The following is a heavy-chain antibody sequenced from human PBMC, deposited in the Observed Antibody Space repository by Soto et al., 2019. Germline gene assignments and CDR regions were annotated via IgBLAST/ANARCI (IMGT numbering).Heavy chain of an antibody. CDR1: GFTFSIYA. D-gene: IGHD6-25*01. V-gene: IGHV3-23*01. CDR3: AKGSGQYPYYNGMDV. CDR2: ISGTGDST. J-gene: IGHJ6*02. Sequence: PGGSLRLSCAASGFTFSIYAMTWVRQAPGKGLERVSGISGTGDSTYYADSVKGRFTISRDNSKNTLSLQMNSLTAEDTALYFCAKGSGQYPYYNGMDVWGRGTTVTVSS.